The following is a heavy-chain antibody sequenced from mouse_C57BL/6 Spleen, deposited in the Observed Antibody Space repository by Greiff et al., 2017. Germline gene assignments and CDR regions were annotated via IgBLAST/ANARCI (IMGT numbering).Heavy chain of an antibody. CDR1: GFTFSDYG. CDR3: AMDDGYYVGYFDV. J-gene: IGHJ1*03. Sequence: EVMLVESGGGLVKPGGSLKLSCAASGFTFSDYGMHWVRQAPEKGLEWVAYISSGSSTIYYADTVKGRFTISRDNAKNTLFLQMTSLRSEDTAMYYGAMDDGYYVGYFDVWGTGTTVTVSS. V-gene: IGHV5-17*01. D-gene: IGHD2-3*01. CDR2: ISSGSSTI.